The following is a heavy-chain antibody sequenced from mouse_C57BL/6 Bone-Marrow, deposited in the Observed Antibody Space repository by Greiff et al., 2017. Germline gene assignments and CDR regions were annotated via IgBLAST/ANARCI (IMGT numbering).Heavy chain of an antibody. CDR3: ARDGRLPAWVAY. J-gene: IGHJ3*01. CDR2: ISDGGSYT. Sequence: EVMLVESGGGLVKPGGSLKLSCAASGFTFSSYAMSWVRQTPEKRLEWVATISDGGSYTYYPDNVKGRFTISRDNAKNSLYLQMSQLKSEDTAMYYCARDGRLPAWVAYWGQGTLVTVSA. D-gene: IGHD4-1*01. CDR1: GFTFSSYA. V-gene: IGHV5-4*01.